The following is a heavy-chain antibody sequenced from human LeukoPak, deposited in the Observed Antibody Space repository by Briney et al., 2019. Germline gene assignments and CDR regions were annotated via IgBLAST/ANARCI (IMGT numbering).Heavy chain of an antibody. Sequence: SETLSLTCTVSGYSISSGYYWGWIRQPPGKGLEWIGSISHSGSTYYKPSLKSRVTISVDTSKNQFSLKLSSVTAADTAVYYCARAFYPGYYSYMAVWGKGTTVTVSS. J-gene: IGHJ6*03. CDR3: ARAFYPGYYSYMAV. CDR2: ISHSGST. CDR1: GYSISSGYY. V-gene: IGHV4-38-2*02. D-gene: IGHD3-16*02.